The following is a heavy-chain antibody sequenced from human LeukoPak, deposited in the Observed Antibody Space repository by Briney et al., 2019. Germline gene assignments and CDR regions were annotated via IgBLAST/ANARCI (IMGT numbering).Heavy chain of an antibody. Sequence: GASVKVSCKASGYTFTSYAMHWVRQAPGQRLEWMGWINAGNGNTKYSQKFQGRVTITRDTSASTAYMELSSLRSEDTAVYYCARYQGMTGYYYYGMDVWGQGTTVTVSS. J-gene: IGHJ6*02. CDR1: GYTFTSYA. V-gene: IGHV1-3*01. D-gene: IGHD3-9*01. CDR3: ARYQGMTGYYYYGMDV. CDR2: INAGNGNT.